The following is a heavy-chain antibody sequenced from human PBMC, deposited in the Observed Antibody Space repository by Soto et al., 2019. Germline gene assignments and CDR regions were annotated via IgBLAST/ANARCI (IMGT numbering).Heavy chain of an antibody. CDR2: IYHSGST. D-gene: IGHD6-6*01. J-gene: IGHJ4*02. CDR3: AREKAARPFDY. CDR1: CYSIISGYY. Sequence: SETLSLTCAFSCYSIISGYYWGWIRQPPGKGLEWIGSIYHSGSTYYNPSLKSRVTISVDTSKNQFSLKLSSVTAADTAVYYCAREKAARPFDYWGQGTLVTVSS. V-gene: IGHV4-38-2*02.